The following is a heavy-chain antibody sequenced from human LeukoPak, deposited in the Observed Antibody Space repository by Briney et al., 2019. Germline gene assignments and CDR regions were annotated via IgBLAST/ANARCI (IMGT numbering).Heavy chain of an antibody. V-gene: IGHV4-34*01. CDR2: INHSGST. CDR3: ATGITMPL. J-gene: IGHJ4*02. Sequence: SETLSLTCPVYGGSFSGYYWSWIRQPPGKGLEWIGEINHSGSTNYNPSLKSRVTISVDTSKNQFSLKLSSVTAADTAVYYCATGITMPLWGQGTLVTVSS. CDR1: GGSFSGYY. D-gene: IGHD3-10*01.